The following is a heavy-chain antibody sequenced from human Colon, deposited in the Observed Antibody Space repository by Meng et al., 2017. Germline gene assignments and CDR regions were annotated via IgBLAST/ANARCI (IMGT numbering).Heavy chain of an antibody. D-gene: IGHD3-3*01. CDR2: RGSSSKSNT. CDR1: EDAVSSTRYS. Sequence: QPQHTIPSITKPSHATSRPCSTHEDAVSSTRYSKNQLRPSTSRGLEGVARRGSSSKSNTDYAVSVKGRIAINADTSTNQVSLQLNSVTPEDTAVYYCARGFLVRGFDSWGQGTLVTVSS. CDR3: ARGFLVRGFDS. J-gene: IGHJ4*02. V-gene: IGHV6-1*01.